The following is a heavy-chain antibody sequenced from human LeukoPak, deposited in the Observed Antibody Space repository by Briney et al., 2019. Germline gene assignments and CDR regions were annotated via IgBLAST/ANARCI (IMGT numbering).Heavy chain of an antibody. CDR3: ANGYPPMTALTLPFDY. Sequence: LSGGSLRLSCAASGFTFSSFGMHWVRQAPGKGLEWVGRISSDGTTKYYADSVKGRVTISRDNSKNTLFLQMNSLRAEDTGVYYCANGYPPMTALTLPFDYWGQGTLVTVSS. CDR1: GFTFSSFG. CDR2: ISSDGTTK. J-gene: IGHJ4*02. V-gene: IGHV3-30*18. D-gene: IGHD4-17*01.